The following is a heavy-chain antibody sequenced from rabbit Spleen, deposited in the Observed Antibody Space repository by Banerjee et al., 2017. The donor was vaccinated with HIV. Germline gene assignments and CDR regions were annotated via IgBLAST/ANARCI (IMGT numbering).Heavy chain of an antibody. Sequence: EQLLESGGGLVKPEGSLKLSCTASGFSFSNKAVMCWVRQASGKGLEWIACINAVTGRPVYANWAKGRFTFSKTSSTTVTLQMTSLTAADTATYFCARDLVAVIGWNFNLWGPGTLVTVS. CDR1: GFSFSNKAV. V-gene: IGHV1S45*01. CDR2: INAVTGRP. J-gene: IGHJ4*01. D-gene: IGHD1-1*01. CDR3: ARDLVAVIGWNFNL.